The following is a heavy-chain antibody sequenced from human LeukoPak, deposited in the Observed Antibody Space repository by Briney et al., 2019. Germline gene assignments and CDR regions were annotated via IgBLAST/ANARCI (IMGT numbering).Heavy chain of an antibody. V-gene: IGHV3-33*01. Sequence: GGSLRLSCAASGFTFSSYGMHWVRQAPGKGLEWVAAIWYDGSNKYYADSVKGRFTISRDNSKNTLYLQMNSLRAEDTAVYYCARSPRPFPWEAGDYWGQGTLVTVSS. CDR3: ARSPRPFPWEAGDY. D-gene: IGHD1-26*01. CDR2: IWYDGSNK. J-gene: IGHJ4*02. CDR1: GFTFSSYG.